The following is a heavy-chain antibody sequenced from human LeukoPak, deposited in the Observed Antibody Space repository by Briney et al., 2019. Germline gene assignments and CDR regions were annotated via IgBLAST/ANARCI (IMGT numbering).Heavy chain of an antibody. J-gene: IGHJ4*02. Sequence: GGFLRLSCAASGFTFSSYSMNWVRQAPGKGLEWVSSISSSSSYIYYADSVKGRFTISRDNAKNSLYLQMNSLRAEDTAVYYCARDHFWSGNFDYWGQGTLVTVSS. CDR3: ARDHFWSGNFDY. V-gene: IGHV3-21*01. CDR1: GFTFSSYS. D-gene: IGHD3-3*02. CDR2: ISSSSSYI.